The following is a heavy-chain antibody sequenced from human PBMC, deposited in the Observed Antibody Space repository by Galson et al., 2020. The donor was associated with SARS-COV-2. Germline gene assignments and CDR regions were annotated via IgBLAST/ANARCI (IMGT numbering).Heavy chain of an antibody. CDR2: ISGGGRST. Sequence: GGSLRLSCAASGFIFSNYWMNWVRQAPGKGLVWVSRISGGGRSTNYADSVKGRFTISRDNAKNTLFLQVKSLRADDTAVYYCARDTGYSGYDLWGQGALVTVSS. D-gene: IGHD5-12*01. J-gene: IGHJ4*02. CDR1: GFIFSNYW. V-gene: IGHV3-74*01. CDR3: ARDTGYSGYDL.